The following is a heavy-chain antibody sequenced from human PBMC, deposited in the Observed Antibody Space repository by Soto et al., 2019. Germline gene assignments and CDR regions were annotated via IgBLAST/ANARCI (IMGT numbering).Heavy chain of an antibody. V-gene: IGHV1-69*01. J-gene: IGHJ4*02. D-gene: IGHD6-13*01. CDR2: IIPIFGTA. Sequence: QMQLVQSGAEVKKPGSSVKVSYKTSGGTFSSYAISWVRQAPRQRLEWMGGIIPIFGTANYAQKFQGRVTITADESTSTAYMELSSLSSEDTAVYHCASGYSSSWSVQSGHDYWGQGTLVTVSS. CDR1: GGTFSSYA. CDR3: ASGYSSSWSVQSGHDY.